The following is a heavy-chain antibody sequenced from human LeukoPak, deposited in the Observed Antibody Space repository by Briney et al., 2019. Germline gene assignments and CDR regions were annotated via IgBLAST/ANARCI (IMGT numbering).Heavy chain of an antibody. D-gene: IGHD3-22*01. CDR3: ARQRIVVIDPGWFDP. CDR1: GGSSSGYY. Sequence: PSETLSLTCAVYGGSSSGYYWGWIRQPPGKGLEWIGSIYYSGSTYYNPSLKSRVTISVDTSKNQFSLKLSSVTAADTAVYYCARQRIVVIDPGWFDPWGQGTLVTVSS. V-gene: IGHV4-39*01. J-gene: IGHJ5*02. CDR2: IYYSGST.